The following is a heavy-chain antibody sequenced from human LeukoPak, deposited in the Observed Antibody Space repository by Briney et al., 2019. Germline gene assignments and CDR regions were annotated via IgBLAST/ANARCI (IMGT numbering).Heavy chain of an antibody. CDR2: ITSSSSYM. CDR3: ARGYKSDFDY. Sequence: SGGSLRLSCAASGVTFSTYSMNWVRQAPGKGLEWVSSITSSSSYMYFADSVKGRFTISRDNAKNSLSLQMNSLRAEDTAVYYCARGYKSDFDYWGQGTLVTVSS. J-gene: IGHJ4*02. CDR1: GVTFSTYS. D-gene: IGHD1-14*01. V-gene: IGHV3-21*01.